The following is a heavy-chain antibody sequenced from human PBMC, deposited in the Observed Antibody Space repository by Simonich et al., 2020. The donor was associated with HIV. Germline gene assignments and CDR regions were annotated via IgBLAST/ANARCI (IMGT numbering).Heavy chain of an antibody. Sequence: QVQLQQWGAGLLKPSETLSLTCAVYGGSFSGYYWSWIRQPPGKGLEWIGEINHSGSTNYNPYLKSRVTIAVDKSKNQFSLKVNSVTAADTAVYYCATAAASHSGSYGGYYYYGMDVWGQGTTVTVSS. CDR2: INHSGST. V-gene: IGHV4-34*01. D-gene: IGHD1-26*01. CDR3: ATAAASHSGSYGGYYYYGMDV. CDR1: GGSFSGYY. J-gene: IGHJ6*02.